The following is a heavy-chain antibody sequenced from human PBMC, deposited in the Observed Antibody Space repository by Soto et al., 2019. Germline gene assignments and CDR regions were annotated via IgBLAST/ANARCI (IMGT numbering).Heavy chain of an antibody. V-gene: IGHV3-23*01. J-gene: IGHJ6*02. CDR3: ARNLFNCSGGSCYSDYYYYGMDV. D-gene: IGHD2-15*01. CDR1: GFTFSSDA. CDR2: ISGSGGST. Sequence: SGFTFSSDAMSWVRQAPGKGLEWVSAISGSGGSTYYADSVKGRFTISRDNSKNTLYLQMNSLRAEDTAVYYCARNLFNCSGGSCYSDYYYYGMDVWGQGTTVTVSS.